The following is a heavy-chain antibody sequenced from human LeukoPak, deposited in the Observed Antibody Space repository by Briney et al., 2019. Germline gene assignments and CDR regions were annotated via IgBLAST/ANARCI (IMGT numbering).Heavy chain of an antibody. J-gene: IGHJ3*02. D-gene: IGHD3-10*01. CDR1: GGSISSSSYY. CDR3: ARDLGDLSFDI. V-gene: IGHV4-39*07. Sequence: PSETLSLTCTVSGGSISSSSYYWGWIRQPPGKGLEWIGTIYYSGSTYYNPSLKSRVTISVDTSKNQFSLNLSSATAADTAVYYCARDLGDLSFDIWGQGTMVTVSS. CDR2: IYYSGST.